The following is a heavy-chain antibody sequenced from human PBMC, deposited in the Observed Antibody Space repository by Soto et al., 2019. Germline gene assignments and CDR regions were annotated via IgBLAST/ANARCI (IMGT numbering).Heavy chain of an antibody. Sequence: SETLSLTCTVSGGSISSGGYYWSWIRQHPGKGLEWIGYIYYSGSTYYNPSLRSRVTISVDTSKNQFSLKLSSVTAADTAVYFFGGAAPYRRPFGWFDSWGQGTLVTV. CDR2: IYYSGST. CDR1: GGSISSGGYY. D-gene: IGHD3-16*02. J-gene: IGHJ5*01. V-gene: IGHV4-31*03. CDR3: GGAAPYRRPFGWFDS.